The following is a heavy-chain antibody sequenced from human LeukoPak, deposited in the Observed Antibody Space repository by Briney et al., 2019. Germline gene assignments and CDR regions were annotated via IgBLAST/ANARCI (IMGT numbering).Heavy chain of an antibody. J-gene: IGHJ4*02. CDR2: INHSGST. Sequence: SETLSLTCAVYGGSFSGYYWSWIRQPPGKGLEWIGEINHSGSTNYNPSLKSRVTISVDTSKNQFSLKLSSVTAADTAVYYCARRRDGYNYDYWGQGTLVTVSS. D-gene: IGHD5-24*01. V-gene: IGHV4-34*01. CDR3: ARRRDGYNYDY. CDR1: GGSFSGYY.